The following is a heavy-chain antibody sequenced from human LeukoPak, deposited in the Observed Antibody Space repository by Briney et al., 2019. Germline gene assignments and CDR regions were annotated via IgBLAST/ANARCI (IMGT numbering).Heavy chain of an antibody. V-gene: IGHV4-59*01. D-gene: IGHD3-22*01. J-gene: IGHJ4*02. CDR2: MDYSGTT. Sequence: PSETLSLTCTVSGDSISTYYWSWIRQPPGKGLEWIGYMDYSGTTNYNPSLKSRVTMSIDTSKNQFSLKLSSVTAADTAVYYCAKVSMIVVVPYFDYWGQGTLVTVSS. CDR1: GDSISTYY. CDR3: AKVSMIVVVPYFDY.